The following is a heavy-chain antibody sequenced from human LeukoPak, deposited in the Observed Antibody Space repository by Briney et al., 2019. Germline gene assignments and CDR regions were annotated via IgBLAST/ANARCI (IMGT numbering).Heavy chain of an antibody. V-gene: IGHV4-39*01. CDR2: IYYSGST. CDR3: ARGELYSSSTNWFDP. J-gene: IGHJ5*02. CDR1: GGSISSSSYS. Sequence: SETLSLTCTVSGGSISSSSYSWGWIRQPPGKGLEWIGSIYYSGSTYYNPSLKSRVTISVDTSKNQFSLKLSSVTAADTAVYYCARGELYSSSTNWFDPWGQGTLVTVSS. D-gene: IGHD6-6*01.